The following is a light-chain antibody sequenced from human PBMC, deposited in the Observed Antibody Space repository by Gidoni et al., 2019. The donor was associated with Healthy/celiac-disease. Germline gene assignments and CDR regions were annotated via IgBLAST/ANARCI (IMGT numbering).Light chain of an antibody. CDR2: KDS. CDR3: YSAADNNLRV. J-gene: IGLJ3*02. V-gene: IGLV3-27*01. CDR1: GLAKKKY. Sequence: SYELTQPSSVSVSPGQTARSTCPGDGLAKKKYARWLQQKPGQGPVLVIYKDSERPSGIPERFSGSSSGTTVTLTISGAQVEDEADYYCYSAADNNLRVFGGGTKLTVL.